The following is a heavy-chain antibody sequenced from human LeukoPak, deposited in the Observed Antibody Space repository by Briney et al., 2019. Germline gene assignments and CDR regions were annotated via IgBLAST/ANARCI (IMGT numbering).Heavy chain of an antibody. CDR3: ARGSWYDILTGSNVRYYFDY. D-gene: IGHD3-9*01. V-gene: IGHV3-30-3*01. CDR1: GFTFSSYA. Sequence: PGRSLRLSCAASGFTFSSYAMHWVRQAPGKGLEWVAVILFDGISKYYADSVKGRFTISRDNSKNTLYLQMNSLRAEDTAVYYCARGSWYDILTGSNVRYYFDYWGQGTLVTVSS. CDR2: ILFDGISK. J-gene: IGHJ4*02.